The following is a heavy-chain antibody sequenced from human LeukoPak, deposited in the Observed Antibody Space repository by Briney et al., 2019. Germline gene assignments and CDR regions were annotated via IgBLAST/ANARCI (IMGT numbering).Heavy chain of an antibody. CDR2: INPSGGST. V-gene: IGHV1-46*01. J-gene: IGHJ5*02. D-gene: IGHD3-22*01. CDR1: GYTFTSYY. CDR3: ARDRVSPRLGYWFDP. Sequence: ASVKVSCKASGYTFTSYYMHWVRQAPGQGLEWMGIINPSGGSTSYAQKFQGRVTMTRDTSTSTVYMELSSLRSEDTAVYYCARDRVSPRLGYWFDPWGQGTLVTVSS.